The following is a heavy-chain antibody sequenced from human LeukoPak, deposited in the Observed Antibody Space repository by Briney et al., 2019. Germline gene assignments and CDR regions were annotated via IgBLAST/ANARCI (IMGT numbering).Heavy chain of an antibody. CDR2: ISGSADST. V-gene: IGHV3-23*01. J-gene: IGHJ3*02. D-gene: IGHD4-17*01. CDR1: GFTSSDYA. CDR3: ARDPGDYVGNDAFDI. Sequence: GGSLRLSCAASGFTSSDYAMSWVRQAPGKGLEWVSDISGSADSTYYADSVKGRFTISRDNSKNTVYLQMNSLRAEDTAVYYCARDPGDYVGNDAFDIWGQGTMVTVSS.